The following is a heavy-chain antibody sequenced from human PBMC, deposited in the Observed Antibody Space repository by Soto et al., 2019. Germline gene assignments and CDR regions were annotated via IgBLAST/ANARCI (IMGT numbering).Heavy chain of an antibody. Sequence: EVQLLESGGGLVQPGGSLRLSCAASGFTFSSYAMSWVRQAPGKGLEWVSAISGSGGSTYYADSVKGRFTISRDNSKNTLYLQMNSLRAEDTDVYYCAKDSADSSGYYLYYYYYYGMDVWGQGTTVTVSS. CDR1: GFTFSSYA. V-gene: IGHV3-23*01. D-gene: IGHD3-22*01. CDR3: AKDSADSSGYYLYYYYYYGMDV. CDR2: ISGSGGST. J-gene: IGHJ6*02.